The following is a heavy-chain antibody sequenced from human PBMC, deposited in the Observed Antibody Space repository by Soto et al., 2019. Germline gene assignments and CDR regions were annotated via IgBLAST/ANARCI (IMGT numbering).Heavy chain of an antibody. CDR3: AKESLWDSMLVVVAYGGFDY. Sequence: GGSLRLSCAASGFTFSSYAMSWCRQAPGKGREGVSAISGSGGSTYYADSVKGRFTISRDNSKHTLYLHMNSLRAEYTAVYDCAKESLWDSMLVVVAYGGFDYWGQGTLVTVSS. V-gene: IGHV3-23*01. CDR1: GFTFSSYA. D-gene: IGHD3-22*01. CDR2: ISGSGGST. J-gene: IGHJ4*02.